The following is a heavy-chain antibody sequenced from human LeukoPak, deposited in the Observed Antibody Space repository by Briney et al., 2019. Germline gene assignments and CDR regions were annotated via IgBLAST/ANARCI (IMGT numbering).Heavy chain of an antibody. CDR3: ARDHSHDKGTWFDP. V-gene: IGHV1-2*02. CDR2: INPNSGGT. D-gene: IGHD3-22*01. J-gene: IGHJ5*02. CDR1: GYTFTGYY. Sequence: ASVKVSCKASGYTFTGYYMHWVRQAPGQGLEWMGWINPNSGGTNYAQKFQGRVTMTRDTSISTAYMELSRLRSDDTAVYYCARDHSHDKGTWFDPWGQGTLVTVSS.